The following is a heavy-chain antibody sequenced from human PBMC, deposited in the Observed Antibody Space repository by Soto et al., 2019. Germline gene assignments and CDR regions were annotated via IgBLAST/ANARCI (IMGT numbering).Heavy chain of an antibody. Sequence: QVQLVESGGGVVQPGRSLRLSCAASGFTFSSYGMHWVRQAPGKGLEWVAVISYDGSHKYYADSVKGRFTISRDNSKNTLYLQMNSLRAEDTAVYYWAKDPGSGYDFPFDYWGQGTLVTVSS. D-gene: IGHD5-12*01. CDR1: GFTFSSYG. V-gene: IGHV3-30*18. CDR3: AKDPGSGYDFPFDY. J-gene: IGHJ4*02. CDR2: ISYDGSHK.